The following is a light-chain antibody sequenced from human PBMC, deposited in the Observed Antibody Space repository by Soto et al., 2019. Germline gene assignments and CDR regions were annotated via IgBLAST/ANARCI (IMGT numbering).Light chain of an antibody. CDR3: QQRSNWPPIT. CDR2: DAS. V-gene: IGKV1-39*01. CDR1: RSTIAKY. J-gene: IGKJ5*01. Sequence: DIQMTQSPSSLSASVGDRVSITCRASRSTIAKYLNWYQQKPGTAPKLLIFDASRLQSGVPSRISGSGSGTDFTLTISSLEPEDFAVYYCQQRSNWPPITFGQGTRLEIK.